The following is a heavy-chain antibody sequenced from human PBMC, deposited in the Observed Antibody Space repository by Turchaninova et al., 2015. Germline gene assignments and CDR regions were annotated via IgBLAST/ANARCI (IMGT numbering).Heavy chain of an antibody. J-gene: IGHJ3*02. CDR3: ARGSGTHDNAFDI. V-gene: IGHV1-2*06. D-gene: IGHD3-10*01. CDR2: INPNMG. Sequence: QVQLVQSGAAVKKHGASVKVSCKASGYTFTDYYMHWVRQAPGQGLEWMGRINPNMGDTAISTAYMERSRVRSDDTAVYYCARGSGTHDNAFDIWGQGTMVTVSS. CDR1: GYTFTDYY.